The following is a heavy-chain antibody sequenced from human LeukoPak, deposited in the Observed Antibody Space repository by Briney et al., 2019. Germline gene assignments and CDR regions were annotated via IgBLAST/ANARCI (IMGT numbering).Heavy chain of an antibody. D-gene: IGHD4-23*01. Sequence: SETLSLTCAVYGGSFSGYYWSWIRQPPGKGLEWIGEINHSGSTNYNPSLKSRVTISVDTSKNQFSLKLSSVTAADTAVYYCAASRTVVTPMGYWGQGTLVTVSS. V-gene: IGHV4-34*01. CDR3: AASRTVVTPMGY. J-gene: IGHJ4*02. CDR1: GGSFSGYY. CDR2: INHSGST.